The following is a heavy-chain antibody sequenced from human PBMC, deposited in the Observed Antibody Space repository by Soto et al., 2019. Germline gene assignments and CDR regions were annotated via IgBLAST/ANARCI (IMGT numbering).Heavy chain of an antibody. D-gene: IGHD6-6*01. Sequence: EVQLLESGGDLVQPGGSLRLSCVVSGFTFTHYAMNWVRQAPGKGLEWVSAITGTDNTYYADSVQGRFTISRDIFESTIYLQMNSLKAEDTSVYYCAKVPWGSSRTGGFDYWGQGTLVTVSS. CDR3: AKVPWGSSRTGGFDY. J-gene: IGHJ4*02. CDR1: GFTFTHYA. CDR2: ITGTDNT. V-gene: IGHV3-23*01.